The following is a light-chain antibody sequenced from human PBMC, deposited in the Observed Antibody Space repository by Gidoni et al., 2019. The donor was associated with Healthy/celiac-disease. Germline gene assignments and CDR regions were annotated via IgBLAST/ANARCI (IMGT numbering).Light chain of an antibody. V-gene: IGKV3-15*01. CDR3: QQYNNWPSWT. Sequence: EIVMTQSPAPLSVSPGERATLSCRASQSVSSNLAWYQPKPGQAPRLLIYGASTRATGIPARFSGSGSGTEFTLTISSLQSEDFAVYCCQQYNNWPSWTFGQGTKVEIK. CDR2: GAS. J-gene: IGKJ1*01. CDR1: QSVSSN.